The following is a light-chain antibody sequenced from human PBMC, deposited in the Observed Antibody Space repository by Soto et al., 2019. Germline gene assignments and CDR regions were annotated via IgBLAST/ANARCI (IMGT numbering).Light chain of an antibody. V-gene: IGLV1-51*01. CDR3: GSWDSSLSAYV. CDR1: SSNIGGNS. J-gene: IGLJ1*01. CDR2: DDN. Sequence: QSVLTQPPAVSAAPGQKVTISCSGSSSNIGGNSVSWYQQLPGTAPKLPIYDDNKRPSGIPDRSSGSKSGTSATLGITGFQTGDEADYYCGSWDSSLSAYVFGTGTKSPS.